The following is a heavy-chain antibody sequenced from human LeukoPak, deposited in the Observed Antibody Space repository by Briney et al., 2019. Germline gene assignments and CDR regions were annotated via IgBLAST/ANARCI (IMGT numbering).Heavy chain of an antibody. D-gene: IGHD3-16*01. V-gene: IGHV3-23*01. J-gene: IGHJ4*02. Sequence: GGSLRLSCAASGFTFSSYAMSWVRQAPGKGLEWVSAISGSGGSTFYADSVKGRFTISRDNAKNSLYLQMNSLRAEDTAVYFCARDKSCASWGQGTLVTVSS. CDR1: GFTFSSYA. CDR3: ARDKSCAS. CDR2: ISGSGGST.